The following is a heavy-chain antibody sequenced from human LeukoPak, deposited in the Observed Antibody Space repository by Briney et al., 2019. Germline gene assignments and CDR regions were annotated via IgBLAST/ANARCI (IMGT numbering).Heavy chain of an antibody. CDR1: GYSISSGYY. CDR3: ASGITMVRGVIITGGNHFDY. V-gene: IGHV4-38-2*02. Sequence: SETLSLTCSVSGYSISSGYYWGWIRQPPGKGLEWIGSIYQSGSTYYNPSLKSRVTISVDTSKNQFSLKLSSVTAADTAVYYCASGITMVRGVIITGGNHFDYWGQGTLVTVSS. D-gene: IGHD3-10*01. J-gene: IGHJ4*02. CDR2: IYQSGST.